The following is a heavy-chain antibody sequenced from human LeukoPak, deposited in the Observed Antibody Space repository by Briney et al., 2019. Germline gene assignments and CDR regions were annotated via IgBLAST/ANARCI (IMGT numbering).Heavy chain of an antibody. Sequence: ASVKVSCKASGYTFTGYYIHWVRQAPGQGLEWMGWINPNSGGTNYVQKFQGRVTMTRDTSISTAYMELRRLRSDDTAVYYCARSSADAFDIWGQGTMVTVSS. CDR1: GYTFTGYY. V-gene: IGHV1-2*02. J-gene: IGHJ3*02. CDR2: INPNSGGT. CDR3: ARSSADAFDI.